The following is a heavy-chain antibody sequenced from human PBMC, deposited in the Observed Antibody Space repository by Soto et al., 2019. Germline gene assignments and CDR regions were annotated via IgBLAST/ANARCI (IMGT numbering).Heavy chain of an antibody. Sequence: EVQLVESGGGLVQPGGSLRLSCAASGFSITNTWMHWVRQAPGKGLEWVGRVKSKADVGTADYATPVKGRFTVSRDDSKTTQYLQMNSLKMEATAVYYWISYPEFWVGHTPLRGQGPRVTVSS. J-gene: IGHJ4*02. CDR1: GFSITNTW. V-gene: IGHV3-15*07. CDR3: ISYPEFWVGHTPL. D-gene: IGHD3-3*01. CDR2: VKSKADVGTA.